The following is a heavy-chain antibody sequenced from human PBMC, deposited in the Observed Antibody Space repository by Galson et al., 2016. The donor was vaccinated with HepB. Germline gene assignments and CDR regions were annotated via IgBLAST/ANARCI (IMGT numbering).Heavy chain of an antibody. Sequence: SETLSLTCTVSGGSISSYYWSWIRQPPGKGLEWIGYIFDSGSTNYNPSLESRVTMSIDTSENQFSLKLRSVTAADTAVYFCARVGYDTSGHYGHYFDSWGQGTRVTVSS. CDR2: IFDSGST. V-gene: IGHV4-59*01. CDR1: GGSISSYY. CDR3: ARVGYDTSGHYGHYFDS. D-gene: IGHD3-22*01. J-gene: IGHJ4*02.